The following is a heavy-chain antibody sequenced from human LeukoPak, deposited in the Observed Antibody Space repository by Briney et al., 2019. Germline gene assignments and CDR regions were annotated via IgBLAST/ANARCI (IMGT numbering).Heavy chain of an antibody. CDR1: GFTLNNYA. V-gene: IGHV3-23*01. Sequence: GGSLRLSCAASGFTLNNYAMNWVRQAPGKGLEWVSLISSSGDATYYADSVQGRFTISRDNSRNTLYLHIGSLRVEDTATYYCARGTTDLDYWGQGTRVIVSS. CDR2: ISSSGDAT. CDR3: ARGTTDLDY. D-gene: IGHD1-14*01. J-gene: IGHJ4*02.